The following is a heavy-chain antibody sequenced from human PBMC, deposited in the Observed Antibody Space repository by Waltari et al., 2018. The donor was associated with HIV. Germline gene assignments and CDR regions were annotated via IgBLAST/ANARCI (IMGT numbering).Heavy chain of an antibody. CDR3: ARLDFWLKYYFDY. CDR1: GFTFSTFA. D-gene: IGHD3-3*01. J-gene: IGHJ4*02. Sequence: EVHLLESGGGLVQPGGSLRLSCAASGFTFSTFAMSWVRPAPGKGLGWVSGRNDGGFGTYYADSVKGRFTISRDNSKNTLFLEMNSLRAEDTAVYYCARLDFWLKYYFDYWGQGTLVTVSS. CDR2: RNDGGFGT. V-gene: IGHV3-23*01.